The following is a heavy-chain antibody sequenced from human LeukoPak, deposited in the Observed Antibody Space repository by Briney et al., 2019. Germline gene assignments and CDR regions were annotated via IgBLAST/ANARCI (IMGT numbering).Heavy chain of an antibody. Sequence: GGSLRLSCAASGFTFSDYSMNWVRQAPETGLEWVSSISSSGTYTYYADSVKGRFTISRDNAKNSLYLQMNSLRAEDTAVYYCARDRDRGTLDYWGQGTLVTVSS. V-gene: IGHV3-21*01. D-gene: IGHD3-10*01. CDR1: GFTFSDYS. CDR3: ARDRDRGTLDY. J-gene: IGHJ4*02. CDR2: ISSSGTYT.